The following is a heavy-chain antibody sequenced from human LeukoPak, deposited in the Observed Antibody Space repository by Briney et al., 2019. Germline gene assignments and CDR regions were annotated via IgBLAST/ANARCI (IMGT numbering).Heavy chain of an antibody. V-gene: IGHV4-4*07. D-gene: IGHD2-15*01. CDR3: ARFPSFYDLSGAANAFDI. CDR1: GGSISSYY. J-gene: IGHJ3*02. Sequence: PSETLSLTCTVSGGSISSYYWSWIRLPAGKGLEWIGRIHTRGGNNYNPSLRSRVTMSLDTSKNQFSLQLTSVTAADTAVYYCARFPSFYDLSGAANAFDIWGQGTMVIISS. CDR2: IHTRGGN.